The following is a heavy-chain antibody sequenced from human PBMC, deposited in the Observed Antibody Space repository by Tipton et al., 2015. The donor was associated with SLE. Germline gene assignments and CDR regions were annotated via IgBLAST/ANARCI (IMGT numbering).Heavy chain of an antibody. J-gene: IGHJ3*02. CDR3: ASSRGGVTNAFDI. V-gene: IGHV4-31*03. D-gene: IGHD4-23*01. CDR1: GGSISSGGYY. CDR2: IYYSGST. Sequence: RSLRLSCTVSGGSISSGGYYWSWIRQHPGKGLEWIGYIYYSGSTYYNPSLKSRVTISVDTSKNQFSLKLSSVTAADTAVYYCASSRGGVTNAFDIWGQGTMVTVSS.